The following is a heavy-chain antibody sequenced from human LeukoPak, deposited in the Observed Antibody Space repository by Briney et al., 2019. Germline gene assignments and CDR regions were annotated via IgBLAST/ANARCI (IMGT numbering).Heavy chain of an antibody. J-gene: IGHJ4*02. CDR3: AKESGLGRYFDWSYYFDY. CDR1: GFTFSSYA. D-gene: IGHD3-9*01. V-gene: IGHV3-23*01. CDR2: ISGSGGST. Sequence: GGSLRLSCAASGFTFSSYAMSWVRQAPGKGLEWVSAISGSGGSTYYADSVKGRFTISRDNSKNTLYLQMNSLRAEDTAVYYCAKESGLGRYFDWSYYFDYWGQGTLVTVSS.